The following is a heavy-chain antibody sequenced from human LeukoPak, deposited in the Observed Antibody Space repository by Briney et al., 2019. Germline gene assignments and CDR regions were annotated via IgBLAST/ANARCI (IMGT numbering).Heavy chain of an antibody. CDR2: VSTSNGDT. D-gene: IGHD5-18*01. V-gene: IGHV1-18*01. CDR1: GYNFNRYT. Sequence: GASVKVSCKTSGYNFNRYTITWVRQAPGQGLEWMGWVSTSNGDTNYAEKFQGGVTMTTETVTKTAYMELRRLRSGDTAMYFCARVSDTSMVTPGFDSWGQGTLVTVSS. J-gene: IGHJ4*02. CDR3: ARVSDTSMVTPGFDS.